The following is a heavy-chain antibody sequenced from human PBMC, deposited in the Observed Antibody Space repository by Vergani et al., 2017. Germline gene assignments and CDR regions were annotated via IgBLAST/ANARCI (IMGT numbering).Heavy chain of an antibody. CDR3: AQHYGDYRYFDL. D-gene: IGHD4-17*01. J-gene: IGHJ2*01. Sequence: QITLKESGPTLVKPTQTLTLTCTFSGFSLSTSGVGVGWIRQPPGKALEWLALIYWNDDKRYSPSLKSRLTITKDTSKNQVVLTMTNMDPADTATYYCAQHYGDYRYFDLWGRGTLVTVSS. CDR2: IYWNDDK. CDR1: GFSLSTSGVG. V-gene: IGHV2-5*01.